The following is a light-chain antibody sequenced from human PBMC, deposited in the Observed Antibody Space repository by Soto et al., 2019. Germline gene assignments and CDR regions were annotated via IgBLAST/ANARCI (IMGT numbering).Light chain of an antibody. CDR2: GAS. Sequence: EIVMTQSPATLSVSPGERTTLPCRASQSVSILLAWYQQKPGQAPRLLIYGASTRASGIPGRFSGSGSGTEFTLIISSLQSEDFAVYYCQQYNEWPETFGHGTKVDIK. J-gene: IGKJ1*01. CDR1: QSVSIL. V-gene: IGKV3D-15*01. CDR3: QQYNEWPET.